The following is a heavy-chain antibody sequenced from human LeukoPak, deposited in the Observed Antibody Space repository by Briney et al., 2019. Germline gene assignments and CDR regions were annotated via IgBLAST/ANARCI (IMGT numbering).Heavy chain of an antibody. J-gene: IGHJ4*02. CDR1: GYSFSGYW. Sequence: GESLKISCQGSGYSFSGYWIGWVRQMPGKGLEWMGIIYPGDSDTRYSPSFQGQVTISADNFLSTAYLQWSSLKASNTAMYYCARGGIVGSAFDYWGQGTLVTVSS. D-gene: IGHD1-26*01. V-gene: IGHV5-51*01. CDR3: ARGGIVGSAFDY. CDR2: IYPGDSDT.